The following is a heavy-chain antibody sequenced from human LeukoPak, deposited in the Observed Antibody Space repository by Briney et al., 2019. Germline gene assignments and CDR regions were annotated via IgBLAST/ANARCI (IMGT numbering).Heavy chain of an antibody. Sequence: GASVKVSCKASGYTFTSYGISWVRQAPGQGLEWMGWISAYNGNTNYAQKLQGRVTMTTDTSTSTAYMELRSLRSDDTAVYYCARTPYDFWSGYMGGYFDYWGQGTLVTVSS. CDR3: ARTPYDFWSGYMGGYFDY. CDR1: GYTFTSYG. D-gene: IGHD3-3*01. J-gene: IGHJ4*02. CDR2: ISAYNGNT. V-gene: IGHV1-18*01.